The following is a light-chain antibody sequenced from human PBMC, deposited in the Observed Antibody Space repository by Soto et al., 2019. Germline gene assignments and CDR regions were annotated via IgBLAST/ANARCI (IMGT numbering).Light chain of an antibody. CDR3: QQYGGSPPAYT. CDR1: QYVDGNY. V-gene: IGKV3-20*01. Sequence: EVVLTQSPGTLSLSPGERATLSCRASQYVDGNYVSWFQHKSGQPPRVLVFATSSRATGTPTRFSGSGSGTDFTLTISRVEPEDFAVYYCQQYGGSPPAYTFGLGTRLEI. J-gene: IGKJ2*01. CDR2: ATS.